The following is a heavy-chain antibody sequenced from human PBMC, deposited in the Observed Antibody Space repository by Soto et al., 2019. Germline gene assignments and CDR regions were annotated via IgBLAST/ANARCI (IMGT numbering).Heavy chain of an antibody. Sequence: TETLSLTCTVSGGSITSYYWSWIRQPPGKGLEWIGYIHNSGSTSYNPSLQSRVTISADVSKNQFSLDLRSVTAADTAVYYCARRWSGTDYWGHGTLVTVLL. CDR1: GGSITSYY. CDR2: IHNSGST. D-gene: IGHD3-10*01. V-gene: IGHV4-59*01. J-gene: IGHJ4*01. CDR3: ARRWSGTDY.